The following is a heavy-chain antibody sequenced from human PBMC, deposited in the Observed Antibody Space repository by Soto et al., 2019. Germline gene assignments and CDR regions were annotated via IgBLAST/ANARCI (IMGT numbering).Heavy chain of an antibody. CDR3: ASSGTAYYYDSSGYYPLPYYFDY. V-gene: IGHV4-30-4*01. J-gene: IGHJ4*02. D-gene: IGHD3-22*01. Sequence: SETLSLTCTVSGGSISSGDYYWSWIRQPPGKGLEWIGYIYYSGSTYYNPSLKSRVTISVDTSKNQFSLKLSSVTAADTAVYYCASSGTAYYYDSSGYYPLPYYFDYWGQGTLVTVSS. CDR2: IYYSGST. CDR1: GGSISSGDYY.